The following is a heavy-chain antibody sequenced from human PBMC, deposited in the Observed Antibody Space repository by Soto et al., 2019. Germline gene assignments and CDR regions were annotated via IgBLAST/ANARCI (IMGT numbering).Heavy chain of an antibody. CDR1: GYTFTSYY. J-gene: IGHJ3*02. Sequence: GASVKVSCKASGYTFTSYYMHWVRQAPGQGLEWMGIINPSGGSTSYAQKFQGRVTMTRDPSTSTGYMELSSRRTRDTAVYYCARGGGGWLQSWDAFDIWGQGTMVTVSS. CDR2: INPSGGST. V-gene: IGHV1-46*01. D-gene: IGHD5-12*01. CDR3: ARGGGGWLQSWDAFDI.